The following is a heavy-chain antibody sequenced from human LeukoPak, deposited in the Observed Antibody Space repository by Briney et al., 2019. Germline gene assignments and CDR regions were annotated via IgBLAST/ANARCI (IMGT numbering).Heavy chain of an antibody. CDR3: ARAPWGYYDSREEPNFDY. CDR1: GYTFTSYG. D-gene: IGHD3-22*01. J-gene: IGHJ4*02. CDR2: ISAYNGNT. V-gene: IGHV1-18*01. Sequence: ASVKVSCKASGYTFTSYGISWVRQAPGQGLEWMGWISAYNGNTNYAQKLQGRVTMTTDTSTSTAYMELRSLRSDDTAVYYCARAPWGYYDSREEPNFDYWGQGTLVTVSS.